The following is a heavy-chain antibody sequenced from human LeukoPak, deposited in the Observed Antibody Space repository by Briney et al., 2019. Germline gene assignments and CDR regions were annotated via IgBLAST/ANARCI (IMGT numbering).Heavy chain of an antibody. V-gene: IGHV3-23*01. CDR1: GFTFSSYV. CDR2: ISGSGGST. J-gene: IGHJ5*01. D-gene: IGHD5-24*01. CDR3: AKGRGSDRDGFNFSGFRSAMPSPDS. Sequence: GGSLRLSCAASGFTFSSYVMSWVRQAPGKGLEWVSGISGSGGSTHYADSVKGRFTISRDNSKNTLSLQMNSLRAEDTALYYCAKGRGSDRDGFNFSGFRSAMPSPDSWGQGTLVTVSS.